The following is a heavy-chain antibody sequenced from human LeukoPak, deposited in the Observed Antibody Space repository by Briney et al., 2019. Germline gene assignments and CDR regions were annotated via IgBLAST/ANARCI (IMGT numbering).Heavy chain of an antibody. V-gene: IGHV1-69*13. Sequence: ASVNVSCKASGGTFSSYAIGWVRQAPGQGLEWMGGIIPIFGTANYAQKFQGRVTITADESTSTAYMELSSLRSEDTAVYYCARGAANYYDSSGYSHYYFDYWGQGTLVTVSS. CDR1: GGTFSSYA. D-gene: IGHD3-22*01. J-gene: IGHJ4*02. CDR2: IIPIFGTA. CDR3: ARGAANYYDSSGYSHYYFDY.